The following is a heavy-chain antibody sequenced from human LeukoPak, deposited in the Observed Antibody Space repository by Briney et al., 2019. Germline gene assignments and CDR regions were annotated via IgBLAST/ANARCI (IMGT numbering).Heavy chain of an antibody. D-gene: IGHD2-21*02. CDR2: ISYDGSDK. V-gene: IGHV3-30*04. J-gene: IGHJ4*02. CDR3: ARASGLLYYFDY. CDR1: GFTFSSYA. Sequence: PGGSLRLSCAASGFTFSSYAMHWVRQAPGKGLEWVAVISYDGSDKYYADSVKGRYTISRDNSRNTLYLQMNSLRAEDTAVYYCARASGLLYYFDYWGQGTLVTVSS.